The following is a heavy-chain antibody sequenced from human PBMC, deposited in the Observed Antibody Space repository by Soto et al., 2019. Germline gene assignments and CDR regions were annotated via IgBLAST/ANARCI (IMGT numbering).Heavy chain of an antibody. J-gene: IGHJ4*02. CDR2: IYYNGNT. CDR1: GGSISGTSFY. CDR3: ARTRIYCSSGSCYYYFDY. D-gene: IGHD2-15*01. Sequence: SETLSLTCTVSGGSISGTSFYWGWIRQPPGKGLEWIGSIYYNGNTCYNASLKSRVTMSVDTSKNQFSLKLNSVTAADTAVHYCARTRIYCSSGSCYYYFDYWGQGTLVTVSS. V-gene: IGHV4-39*01.